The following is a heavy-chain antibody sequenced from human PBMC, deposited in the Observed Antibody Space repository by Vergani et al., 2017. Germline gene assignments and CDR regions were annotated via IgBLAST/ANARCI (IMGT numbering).Heavy chain of an antibody. Sequence: QVQLPESGPGLVKPSETLTLTCDVSYSFIMTNPYWGWFRQSPGKGLEWIGCIHHSGDTHYNSSLKSRVSISIVSSSKFSLSLTSVTAADTAIYYCARHRGSGGFFPSSYFYGMDVWGHGTTVTVSS. J-gene: IGHJ6*02. D-gene: IGHD3-10*01. CDR1: YSFIMTNPY. CDR3: ARHRGSGGFFPSSYFYGMDV. CDR2: IHHSGDT. V-gene: IGHV4-38-2*01.